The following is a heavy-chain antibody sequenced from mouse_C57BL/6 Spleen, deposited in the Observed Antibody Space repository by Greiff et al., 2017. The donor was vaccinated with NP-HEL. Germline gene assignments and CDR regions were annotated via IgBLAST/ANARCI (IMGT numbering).Heavy chain of an antibody. D-gene: IGHD1-1*01. J-gene: IGHJ1*03. CDR1: GYTFTDYN. V-gene: IGHV1-18*01. CDR2: INPNNGGT. CDR3: ARGDYYGRSYGWYFDV. Sequence: EVQLQQSGPELVKPGASVKIPCKASGYTFTDYNMDWVKQSHGKSLEWIGDINPNNGGTIYNQKFKGKATLTVDKSSSTAYMELRSLTSEDTAVYYCARGDYYGRSYGWYFDVWGTGTTVTVSS.